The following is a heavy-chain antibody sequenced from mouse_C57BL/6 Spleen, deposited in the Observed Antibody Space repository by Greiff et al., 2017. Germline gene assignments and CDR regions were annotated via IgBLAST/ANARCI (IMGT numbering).Heavy chain of an antibody. Sequence: QVHVKQSGAELVKPGASVKMSCKASGYTFTTYPIEWMKQNHGKSLEWIGNFHPYNDDTKYNEKFKGKATLTVEKSSSTVYLELSRLTSDDPAVYYCARKGNYYGSIDYWGQGTTLTVSS. CDR1: GYTFTTYP. CDR2: FHPYNDDT. CDR3: ARKGNYYGSIDY. J-gene: IGHJ2*01. V-gene: IGHV1-47*01. D-gene: IGHD1-1*01.